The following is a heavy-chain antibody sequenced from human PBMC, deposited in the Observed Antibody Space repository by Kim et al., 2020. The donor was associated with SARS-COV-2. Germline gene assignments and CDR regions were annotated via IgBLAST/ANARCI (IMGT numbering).Heavy chain of an antibody. CDR1: GFTLSDYW. J-gene: IGHJ4*02. D-gene: IGHD3-3*01. CDR2: IKPDGSEK. V-gene: IGHV3-7*01. CDR3: ARLVSGSWDD. Sequence: GGSLRLSCAASGFTLSDYWMTWVRQAPGKGLEWVANIKPDGSEKFYVDSVKGRFTISRDNVRNSLYLQMNSLTAEDAAVYHCARLVSGSWDDWGQGTLVTVSS.